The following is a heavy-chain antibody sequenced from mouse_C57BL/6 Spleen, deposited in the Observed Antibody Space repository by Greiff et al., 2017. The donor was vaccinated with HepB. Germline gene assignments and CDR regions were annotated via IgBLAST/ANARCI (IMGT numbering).Heavy chain of an antibody. D-gene: IGHD2-1*01. CDR2: ISSGSSTI. J-gene: IGHJ2*01. Sequence: EVKLEESGGGLVKPGGSLKLSCAASGFTFSDYGMHWVRQAPEKGLEWVAYISSGSSTIYYADTVKGRFTISRDNAKNTLFLQMTSLRSEDTAMYYCAILLWGYWGQGTTLTVSS. V-gene: IGHV5-17*01. CDR1: GFTFSDYG. CDR3: AILLWGY.